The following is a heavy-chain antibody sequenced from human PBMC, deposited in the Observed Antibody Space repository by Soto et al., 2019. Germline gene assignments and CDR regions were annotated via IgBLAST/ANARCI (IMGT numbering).Heavy chain of an antibody. Sequence: GGSLRLSCAASGFTFSSYWMSWVRQAPGKGLEWVANIKQDGSEKYYVDSVKGRFTISRDNAKNSLYLQMNSLRAEDTAVYYCARVAPRFPGSDYGDYLDAFDIWGQGTMVTVSS. V-gene: IGHV3-7*03. J-gene: IGHJ3*02. D-gene: IGHD4-17*01. CDR3: ARVAPRFPGSDYGDYLDAFDI. CDR1: GFTFSSYW. CDR2: IKQDGSEK.